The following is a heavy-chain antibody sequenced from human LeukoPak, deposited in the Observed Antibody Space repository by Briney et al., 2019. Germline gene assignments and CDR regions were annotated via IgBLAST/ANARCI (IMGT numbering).Heavy chain of an antibody. D-gene: IGHD1-26*01. CDR1: GGSISSYD. CDR2: IYTSGST. J-gene: IGHJ6*03. Sequence: SETLSLTCTVSGGSISSYDWSWIRPPPGKGLEWVGYIYTSGSTNYNPSLKSRVTISVDTSKNQYSLKLSSATAADTAVYYCARADSGSYYNYYYMDVWGNGTAVTVSS. V-gene: IGHV4-4*09. CDR3: ARADSGSYYNYYYMDV.